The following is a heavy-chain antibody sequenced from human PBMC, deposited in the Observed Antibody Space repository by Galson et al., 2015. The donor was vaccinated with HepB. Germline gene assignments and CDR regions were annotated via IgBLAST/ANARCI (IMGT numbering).Heavy chain of an antibody. CDR3: TRDQRANIAAADNY. CDR1: GFTFGDYA. CDR2: IRSKAYGGTT. V-gene: IGHV3-49*03. J-gene: IGHJ4*02. D-gene: IGHD6-13*01. Sequence: LRLSCAASGFTFGDYAMSWFRQAPGKGLEWVGFIRSKAYGGTTEYAAPVKGRFTISRDDSKSIAYLQMNSLKTEDTAVYYCTRDQRANIAAADNYWGQGTLVTVSS.